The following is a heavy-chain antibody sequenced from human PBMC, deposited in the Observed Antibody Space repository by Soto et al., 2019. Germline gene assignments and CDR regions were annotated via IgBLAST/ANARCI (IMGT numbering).Heavy chain of an antibody. J-gene: IGHJ4*02. Sequence: SETLSLTCIVSGESISSSSYYWGWIRQPPGKGLKWIGSIYYSGRTYYNPSFKSRVTISIDTSKNQFSLKLSSVTATDTAVYYCARQRTTVVTQAYFDHWGQGALVTVSS. CDR2: IYYSGRT. V-gene: IGHV4-39*01. CDR1: GESISSSSYY. D-gene: IGHD2-21*02. CDR3: ARQRTTVVTQAYFDH.